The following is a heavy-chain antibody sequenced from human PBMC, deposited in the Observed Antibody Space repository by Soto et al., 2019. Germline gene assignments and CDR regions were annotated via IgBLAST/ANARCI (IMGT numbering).Heavy chain of an antibody. Sequence: QVQLVESGGGVVQPGRSLRLSCAASGFTFSSYGMHWVRQAPGKGLEWVAIIWYDGSNTYYADSVKGRFTISRDNSKNTLYLKMSSLSAEDPAVYYCARDAREAVAAAGTEAFDIWGQGTMVTVSS. D-gene: IGHD6-13*01. CDR3: ARDAREAVAAAGTEAFDI. CDR1: GFTFSSYG. J-gene: IGHJ3*02. CDR2: IWYDGSNT. V-gene: IGHV3-33*01.